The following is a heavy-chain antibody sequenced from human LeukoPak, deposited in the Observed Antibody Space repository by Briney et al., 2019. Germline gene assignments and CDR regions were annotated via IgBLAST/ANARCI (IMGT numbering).Heavy chain of an antibody. CDR3: AKRVGENAGPTDS. Sequence: GGSLRLSCAASGFTFSDSAMIWVRQAPGKGLEWVSAISGDGIDIYYADSVKARFTISRDTSRNTVFLQMDGLRAEDTAVYYCAKRVGENAGPTDSWGQGTLASVSS. D-gene: IGHD3-10*01. CDR1: GFTFSDSA. J-gene: IGHJ4*02. CDR2: ISGDGIDI. V-gene: IGHV3-23*01.